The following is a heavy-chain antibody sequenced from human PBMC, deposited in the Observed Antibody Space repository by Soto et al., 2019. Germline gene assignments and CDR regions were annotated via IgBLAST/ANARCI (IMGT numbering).Heavy chain of an antibody. D-gene: IGHD6-19*01. CDR1: GYSFTSYW. Sequence: EVQLVQSGAEVKKPGESLRISCKGSGYSFTSYWISWVRQMPGKGLEWMGRIDPSDSYTNYSPSFQGHVTISADKSISTAYLQWSSLKASDTATYYCARHPLIAVAFNWFDPWGQGTLVTVSS. CDR2: IDPSDSYT. V-gene: IGHV5-10-1*03. CDR3: ARHPLIAVAFNWFDP. J-gene: IGHJ5*02.